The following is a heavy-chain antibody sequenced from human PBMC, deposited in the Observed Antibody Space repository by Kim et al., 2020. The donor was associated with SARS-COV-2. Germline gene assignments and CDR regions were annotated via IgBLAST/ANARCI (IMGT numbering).Heavy chain of an antibody. CDR3: TTDSGA. Sequence: TDGGTTDYAAPVKGRFTISRDDSKNTLYLQMNSLNTEDTAVYYCTTDSGAWGQGTLVTVSS. D-gene: IGHD2-15*01. V-gene: IGHV3-15*01. J-gene: IGHJ5*02. CDR2: TDGGTT.